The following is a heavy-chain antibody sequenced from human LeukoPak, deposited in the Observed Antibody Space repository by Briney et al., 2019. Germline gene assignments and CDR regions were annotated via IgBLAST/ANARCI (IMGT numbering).Heavy chain of an antibody. V-gene: IGHV4-34*01. Sequence: SETLSLTCAVYGGSFSGYYWSWIRQPPGKGLEWIGEINHSGSTNYNPSLESRVTISVDTSKNQFSLKLSSVTAADTAVYYCARREYYYDSSGYYSGPYYYYMDVWGKGTTVTISS. CDR1: GGSFSGYY. CDR3: ARREYYYDSSGYYSGPYYYYMDV. J-gene: IGHJ6*03. CDR2: INHSGST. D-gene: IGHD3-22*01.